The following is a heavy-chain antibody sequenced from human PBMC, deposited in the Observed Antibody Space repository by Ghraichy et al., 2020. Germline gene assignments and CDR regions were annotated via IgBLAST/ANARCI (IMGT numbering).Heavy chain of an antibody. V-gene: IGHV3-30-3*01. CDR1: GFIFRNYA. CDR2: ISYDGSNK. D-gene: IGHD1-26*01. Sequence: GGSLRLSCAASGFIFRNYAMHWVRQAPGKGLEWVAVISYDGSNKYYGDSVKGRFTISRDNSKNALYLQMNSLRAEDTAVHYCARSRGWQLLTYAFEIWGQGTMVTVSS. J-gene: IGHJ3*02. CDR3: ARSRGWQLLTYAFEI.